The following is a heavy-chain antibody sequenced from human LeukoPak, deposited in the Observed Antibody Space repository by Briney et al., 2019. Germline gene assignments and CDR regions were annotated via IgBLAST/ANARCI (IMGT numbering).Heavy chain of an antibody. CDR1: GFTFSGYG. D-gene: IGHD3-22*01. V-gene: IGHV3-30*18. CDR3: AKDVSSGYYYVRFDY. Sequence: PGGSLRLSCAASGFTFSGYGMHWVRQAPGKGPEWVAVISYDGSNEYYADSVKGRFTISRDNSKNTLYLQMNSLRAEDTAVYYCAKDVSSGYYYVRFDYWGQGTLVTVSS. CDR2: ISYDGSNE. J-gene: IGHJ4*02.